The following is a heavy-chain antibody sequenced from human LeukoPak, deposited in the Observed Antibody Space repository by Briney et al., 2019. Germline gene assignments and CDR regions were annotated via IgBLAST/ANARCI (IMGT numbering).Heavy chain of an antibody. D-gene: IGHD3-3*01. J-gene: IGHJ5*02. CDR1: GGSITGYY. V-gene: IGHV4-4*07. Sequence: SETLSLTCTVSGGSITGYYWSWIRQPAGKGLEWIGRIYTSGSTKYNPSLKSRVTMSVDTSKNQFSLKLSSVTAADTAVYYCAYDFWSGYYTGYNWFDPWGQGTLVTVSS. CDR3: AYDFWSGYYTGYNWFDP. CDR2: IYTSGST.